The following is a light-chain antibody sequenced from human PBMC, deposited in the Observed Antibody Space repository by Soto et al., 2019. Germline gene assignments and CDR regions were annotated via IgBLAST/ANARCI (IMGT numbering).Light chain of an antibody. Sequence: QSVLTQPPSASGTPGQRVTISCSGSSSNIGSNTVNWYQQLPGTAPKLLIYSNNQRPSGVPDRFSGSKSGTSASLAISGLQSEDEADYYCPAWDDSLNEVFGTGTKLTVL. CDR1: SSNIGSNT. V-gene: IGLV1-44*01. CDR3: PAWDDSLNEV. J-gene: IGLJ1*01. CDR2: SNN.